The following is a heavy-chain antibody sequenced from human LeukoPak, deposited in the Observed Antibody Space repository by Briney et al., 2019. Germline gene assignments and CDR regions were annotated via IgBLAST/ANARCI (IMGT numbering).Heavy chain of an antibody. CDR2: IYYSGTT. Sequence: SDTLSLTCTVSGGSITSYYWSWIRQPPGKGLEWIGYIYYSGTTNYNPSLKSRVTMSVDTSKNQFSLKLSSVTAADTAVYSCARLNTYVRAFDCWGQGTLVTVSS. D-gene: IGHD2-2*02. CDR3: ARLNTYVRAFDC. CDR1: GGSITSYY. V-gene: IGHV4-59*08. J-gene: IGHJ4*02.